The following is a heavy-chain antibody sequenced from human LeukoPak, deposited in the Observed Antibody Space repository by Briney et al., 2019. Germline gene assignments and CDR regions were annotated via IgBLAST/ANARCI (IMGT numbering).Heavy chain of an antibody. V-gene: IGHV3-30-3*01. CDR1: GFTFNIYA. CDR2: ISYDGSKT. J-gene: IGHJ4*02. D-gene: IGHD1-26*01. Sequence: GRSLRLSCAASGFTFNIYAMLWVRQAPGKGLEWVAVISYDGSKTYYADSVKGRFTISRDNSKNTLYLQMNSLRAEDTALYYCARTMYITGSSDFDYWGQGTLVTVSS. CDR3: ARTMYITGSSDFDY.